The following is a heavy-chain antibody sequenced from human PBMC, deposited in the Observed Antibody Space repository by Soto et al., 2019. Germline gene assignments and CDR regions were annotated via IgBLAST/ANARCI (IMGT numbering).Heavy chain of an antibody. CDR2: IYWDDDK. Sequence: SGPTLVKPTQTLTLTCTFSGFSLSTSGVGVGWIRQPPGKALEWLPLIYWDDDKAYSPSLKGSLTITKDTSKNQVVLTMTNTDPVDTATYYCAHIVVRAPTPNWFDPWGQGTLVTVSS. CDR3: AHIVVRAPTPNWFDP. D-gene: IGHD3-10*01. J-gene: IGHJ5*02. CDR1: GFSLSTSGVG. V-gene: IGHV2-5*02.